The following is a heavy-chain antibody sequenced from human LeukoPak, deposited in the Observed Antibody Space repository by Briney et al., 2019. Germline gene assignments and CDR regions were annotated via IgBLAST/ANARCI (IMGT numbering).Heavy chain of an antibody. D-gene: IGHD6-13*01. Sequence: ASVKVSCKASGDTFTFYGISWVRQAPGQGLEWMGWISAYNGNTNYAQKLQGRVTMTTDTSTSTAYMELRSLRSDDTAVYYCARDDSGYSSSWYGFDYWGQGTLVTVSS. J-gene: IGHJ4*02. CDR2: ISAYNGNT. CDR3: ARDDSGYSSSWYGFDY. CDR1: GDTFTFYG. V-gene: IGHV1-18*01.